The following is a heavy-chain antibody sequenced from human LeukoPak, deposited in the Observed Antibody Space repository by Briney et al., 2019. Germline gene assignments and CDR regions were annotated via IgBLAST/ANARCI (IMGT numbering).Heavy chain of an antibody. V-gene: IGHV1-69*05. CDR1: GGTFSSYA. Sequence: SVKVSCKASGGTFSSYAISWVRQAPGQGLEWMGRIIPIFGTANYAQKFQGRVTITTDESTSTAYMELSSLRSEDTAVYYCAGEMATIRGLPVVDVWGKGTTVTVSS. D-gene: IGHD5-24*01. J-gene: IGHJ6*04. CDR3: AGEMATIRGLPVVDV. CDR2: IIPIFGTA.